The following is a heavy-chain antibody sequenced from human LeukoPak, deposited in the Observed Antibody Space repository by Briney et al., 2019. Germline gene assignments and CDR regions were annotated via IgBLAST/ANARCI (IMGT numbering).Heavy chain of an antibody. D-gene: IGHD3-22*01. CDR1: GDKSSTYW. V-gene: IGHV5-51*01. CDR2: IYLGDSDT. CDR3: ARRKFDSSGSAFFDY. J-gene: IGHJ4*02. Sequence: GESLNISCKGIGDKSSTYWIGWVRQMPGKGLEWMGSIYLGDSDTRYSPSFQGRVSLSADKSASTAYLQWSSLKASDTAIYYCARRKFDSSGSAFFDYWGRGTLVTVSS.